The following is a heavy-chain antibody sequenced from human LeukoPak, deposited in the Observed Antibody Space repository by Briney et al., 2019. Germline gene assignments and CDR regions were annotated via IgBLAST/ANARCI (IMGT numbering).Heavy chain of an antibody. Sequence: DSVRLSCKASGYTFTGYYMHWVRQAPGQGLEWMGWINPDSGGTNYAQKFQGRVTMTRDTSISTAYMELSRLRSDDTAVYYCASPGMTAAGTKAFDIWGQGKMLTVPS. CDR3: ASPGMTAAGTKAFDI. J-gene: IGHJ3*02. CDR2: INPDSGGT. D-gene: IGHD6-13*01. CDR1: GYTFTGYY. V-gene: IGHV1-2*02.